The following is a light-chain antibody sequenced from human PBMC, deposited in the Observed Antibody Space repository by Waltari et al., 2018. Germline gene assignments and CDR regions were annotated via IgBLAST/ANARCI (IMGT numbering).Light chain of an antibody. CDR2: YLS. Sequence: SYVLTQSPSVSLAPGETATISCGGDNIGSQAVNWYQQRPGQAPVVVFSYLSDRPSGIPEGFSGSVSGNTATLTSTRVEAGDEADYFCQVWDRHSHHQVFGGGTKLAVL. V-gene: IGLV3-21*04. CDR1: NIGSQA. CDR3: QVWDRHSHHQV. J-gene: IGLJ2*01.